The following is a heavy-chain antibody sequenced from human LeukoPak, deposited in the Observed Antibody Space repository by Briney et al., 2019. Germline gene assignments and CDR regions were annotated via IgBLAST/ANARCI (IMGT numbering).Heavy chain of an antibody. CDR2: IRSDAST. Sequence: PGGCLRLSCAASGFTAGSKWMNWVRQAPGKGLGWISFIRSDASTDYADSVKGRFTISRDDSKNTLYLQMNNLRVEDTAVYYCARRRGGYGEGEFDYWGQGTLVTVSS. CDR1: GFTAGSKW. CDR3: ARRRGGYGEGEFDY. D-gene: IGHD4-17*01. J-gene: IGHJ4*02. V-gene: IGHV3-66*04.